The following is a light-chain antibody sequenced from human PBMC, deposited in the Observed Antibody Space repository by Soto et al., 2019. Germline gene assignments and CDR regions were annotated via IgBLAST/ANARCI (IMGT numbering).Light chain of an antibody. Sequence: EIVLTQSPGTLSLSPGERATLSCRASQSVSSSYLAWYQQKPGQAPRLLIYGASTRATGIPDRFGGSGSGTDFTLSISRLEPEDFAVYHCHHFDRSHSFGGGTKVEIK. J-gene: IGKJ4*01. CDR3: HHFDRSHS. CDR2: GAS. V-gene: IGKV3-20*01. CDR1: QSVSSSY.